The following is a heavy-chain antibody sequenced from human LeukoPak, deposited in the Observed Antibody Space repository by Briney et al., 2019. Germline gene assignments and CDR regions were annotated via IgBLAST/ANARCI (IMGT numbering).Heavy chain of an antibody. Sequence: SETLSLTCTVSGDSIRSYYWSWIRQHPGKGLEWIGYIYYSGSTYYNPSLKSRVTISADTSKNQFSLKLSSVTAADTAVYYCARGLVATISLDYWGQGTLVTVSS. V-gene: IGHV4-59*06. CDR2: IYYSGST. CDR1: GDSIRSYY. D-gene: IGHD5-12*01. J-gene: IGHJ4*02. CDR3: ARGLVATISLDY.